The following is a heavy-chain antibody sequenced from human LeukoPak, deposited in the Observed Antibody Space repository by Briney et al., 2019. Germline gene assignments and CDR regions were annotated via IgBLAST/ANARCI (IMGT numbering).Heavy chain of an antibody. J-gene: IGHJ4*02. D-gene: IGHD6-19*01. Sequence: PGGSLRLSCAASGFIFSNYAMYWVRQAPGKGLESVAAISTKGGSTSYADSVKGRMTISGDDSKNTLFLQMGSLTTDDMGLYFCARDRSGAFDYWGQGTLVTVSS. CDR2: ISTKGGST. V-gene: IGHV3-64*02. CDR1: GFIFSNYA. CDR3: ARDRSGAFDY.